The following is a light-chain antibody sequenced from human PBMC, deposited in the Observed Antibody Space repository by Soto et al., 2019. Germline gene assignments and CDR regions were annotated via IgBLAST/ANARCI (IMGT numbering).Light chain of an antibody. CDR1: QSVSSK. Sequence: ETVMTQSPATLSVSPGERATLSCWASQSVSSKLAWYQQKPGQAPRRLIYGASTRATGIPARFSGSGSGTEFTLSISSLQSEDSAVYYCQQYNNWPPITFGQGTRLEIK. CDR2: GAS. V-gene: IGKV3D-15*01. J-gene: IGKJ5*01. CDR3: QQYNNWPPIT.